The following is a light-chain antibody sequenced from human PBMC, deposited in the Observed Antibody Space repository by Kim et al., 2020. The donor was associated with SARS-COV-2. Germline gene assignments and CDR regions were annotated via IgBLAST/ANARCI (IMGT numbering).Light chain of an antibody. CDR2: QHT. CDR3: QAWDSGTAV. J-gene: IGLJ2*01. CDR1: NLGDKY. Sequence: SYELTQPPSVSVSPGKTASITCSGPNLGDKYAYWYQQKPGQSPVLVIYQHTKRPSGISQRFSGFSSGNTATLTISPAQTIDEADYYCQAWDSGTAVFGGGTQLTVL. V-gene: IGLV3-1*01.